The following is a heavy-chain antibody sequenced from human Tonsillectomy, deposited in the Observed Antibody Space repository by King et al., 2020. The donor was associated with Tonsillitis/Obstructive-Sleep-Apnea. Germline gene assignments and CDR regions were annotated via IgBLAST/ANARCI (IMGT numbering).Heavy chain of an antibody. CDR3: SRDTFGREDY. D-gene: IGHD3-16*01. V-gene: IGHV3-74*01. J-gene: IGHJ4*02. CDR1: GFTFSGYW. Sequence: VQLVESGGGLVQPGGSLRLSCADSGFTFSGYWMHWVRQVPGGGLVWVSRINPDGSGTYYADSVKGRFTISRDNAKKTLYLQMNSLRTDDTGVYYCSRDTFGREDYWGQGTLVTVPS. CDR2: INPDGSGT.